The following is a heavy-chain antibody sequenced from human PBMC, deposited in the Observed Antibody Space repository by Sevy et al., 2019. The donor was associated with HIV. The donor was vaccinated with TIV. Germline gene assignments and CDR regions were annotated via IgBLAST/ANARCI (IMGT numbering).Heavy chain of an antibody. J-gene: IGHJ6*02. D-gene: IGHD2-2*01. Sequence: GGSLRLSCAASGLTFSSYWMHWVRQAPGKGLVWVSRINGDGSSTSYADSVKGRFTISRDNARNTLCLQMNSLRAKDTDVYYCIRQRGDTVVLPDVLPDSGMDVWGQGTTVTVSS. CDR1: GLTFSSYW. CDR2: INGDGSST. V-gene: IGHV3-74*01. CDR3: IRQRGDTVVLPDVLPDSGMDV.